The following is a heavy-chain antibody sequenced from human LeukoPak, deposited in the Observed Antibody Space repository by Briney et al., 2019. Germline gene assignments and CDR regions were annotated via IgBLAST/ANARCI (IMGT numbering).Heavy chain of an antibody. J-gene: IGHJ4*02. D-gene: IGHD4-17*01. CDR1: GGSISSGGYY. CDR3: ARGYRYGDYGR. Sequence: SETLSLTCTVSGGSISSGGYYWSWIRQPPGKGLEWIGYIYHSGSTYYNPSLKSRVTISVDRSKNQFSLKLSSVTAADTAVYYCARGYRYGDYGRWGQGTLVTVSS. CDR2: IYHSGST. V-gene: IGHV4-30-2*01.